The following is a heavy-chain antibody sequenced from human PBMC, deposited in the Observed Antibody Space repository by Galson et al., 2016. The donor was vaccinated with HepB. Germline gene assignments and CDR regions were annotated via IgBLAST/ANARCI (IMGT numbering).Heavy chain of an antibody. CDR1: GVSVISGSHY. CDR2: FYYRGNT. Sequence: SETLSLTCTVSGVSVISGSHYWGWIRQPPGKGLEWIASFYYRGNTYHNPSLKGRVSISIDTPSNQFSLRLTSMSASDTAVYYCVRPVSSGWAYYIDFWGQGTLVAVSS. CDR3: VRPVSSGWAYYIDF. D-gene: IGHD6-19*01. V-gene: IGHV4-39*01. J-gene: IGHJ4*02.